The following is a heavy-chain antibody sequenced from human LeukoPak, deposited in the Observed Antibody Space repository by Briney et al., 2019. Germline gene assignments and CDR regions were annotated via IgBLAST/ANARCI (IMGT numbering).Heavy chain of an antibody. D-gene: IGHD3-10*01. CDR3: ARGGGITMVRGVPYYYYYYMDV. Sequence: GASVKVSCKASGGTFSSYAISWVRQAPGQGLEWMGGIIPIFGTANYAQKFQGRVTITTDESTSTAYMELSSLRSEDTAVYYCARGGGITMVRGVPYYYYYYMDVWGKGTTVTISS. CDR2: IIPIFGTA. J-gene: IGHJ6*03. CDR1: GGTFSSYA. V-gene: IGHV1-69*05.